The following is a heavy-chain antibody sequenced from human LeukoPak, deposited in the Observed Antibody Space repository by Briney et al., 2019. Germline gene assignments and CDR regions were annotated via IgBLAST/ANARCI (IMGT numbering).Heavy chain of an antibody. J-gene: IGHJ4*02. CDR2: IKQDGSEK. V-gene: IGHV3-7*01. CDR3: ARDSIGFARYFDWLLLADY. CDR1: GFTFSSYW. Sequence: PGGSLRLSCAASGFTFSSYWMSWVRQAPGKGLERVANIKQDGSEKYYVDSVKGRFTISRDNAKNSLYLQMNSLRAEDTAVYYCARDSIGFARYFDWLLLADYWGQGTLVTVSS. D-gene: IGHD3-9*01.